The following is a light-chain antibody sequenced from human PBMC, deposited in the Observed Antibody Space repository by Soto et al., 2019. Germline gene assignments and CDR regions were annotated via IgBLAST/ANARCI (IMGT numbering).Light chain of an antibody. J-gene: IGKJ5*01. Sequence: EIVLAQSTDPLSLSPGERVTLSCRSSESITKNYLAWYQQRPGQAPRLLIFGASTRAAGIPERFSGSGSGTDVTLTIGRLEPEDFAVYYCQQYGSSRVTFGQGTRLEMK. CDR2: GAS. V-gene: IGKV3-20*01. CDR3: QQYGSSRVT. CDR1: ESITKNY.